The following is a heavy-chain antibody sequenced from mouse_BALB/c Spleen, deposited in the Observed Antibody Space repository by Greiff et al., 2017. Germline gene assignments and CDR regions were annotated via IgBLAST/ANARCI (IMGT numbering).Heavy chain of an antibody. D-gene: IGHD2-3*01. V-gene: IGHV1-63*02. CDR2: IYPGGGYT. Sequence: VQLQQSGAELVRPGTSVKISCKASGYTFTNYWLGWVKQRPGHGLEWIGDIYPGGGYTNYNEKFKGKATLTADTSSSTAYMQLSSLTSEDSAVYFCARFYDGYPFDVWGAGTTVTVSS. CDR3: ARFYDGYPFDV. CDR1: GYTFTNYW. J-gene: IGHJ1*01.